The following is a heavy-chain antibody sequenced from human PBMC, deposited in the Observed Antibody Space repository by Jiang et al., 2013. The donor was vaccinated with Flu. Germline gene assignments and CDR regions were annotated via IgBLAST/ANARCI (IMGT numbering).Heavy chain of an antibody. Sequence: GAEVKKPGESLKISCMGSGITFTSYWIGWVRQMPGKGLEWMGIIYSGDSGAKYSPSFQGQVTISADKSISTAYLQWSSLKASDTAIYYCAFAVGGNYYFDYLGQGTLVTVSS. D-gene: IGHD6-19*01. J-gene: IGHJ4*02. CDR1: GITFTSYW. CDR3: AFAVGGNYYFDY. CDR2: IYSGDSGA. V-gene: IGHV5-51*01.